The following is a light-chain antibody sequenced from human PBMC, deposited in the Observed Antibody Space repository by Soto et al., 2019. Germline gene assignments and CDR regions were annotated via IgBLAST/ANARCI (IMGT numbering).Light chain of an antibody. CDR1: SSDVGGYNY. CDR3: CSYAGTFYV. V-gene: IGLV2-11*01. CDR2: DVS. J-gene: IGLJ1*01. Sequence: QSVLTQPRSVSGSPGQSVTISCTGTSSDVGGYNYVSWYQQHPGKAPKLMIYDVSKRPSWVPDRFSGSKSGNTASLTISGFQAEDEADYYCCSYAGTFYVFGTGTKVTVL.